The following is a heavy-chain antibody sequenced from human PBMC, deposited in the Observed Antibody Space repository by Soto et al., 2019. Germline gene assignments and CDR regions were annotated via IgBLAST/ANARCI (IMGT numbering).Heavy chain of an antibody. V-gene: IGHV4-39*01. CDR2: INYSGST. J-gene: IGHJ5*02. D-gene: IGHD5-18*01. Sequence: QLQLQESVPGLVKPSETMSLTCTVSGGSISSSSYYWGWIRQPPGMGLEWIGTINYSGSTYYNQSLNSRVTISVDTSNNQFSRKVGSVTAADTAIYYCARLPSIQLWLGWLDPWGQGTLVTVSS. CDR3: ARLPSIQLWLGWLDP. CDR1: GGSISSSSYY.